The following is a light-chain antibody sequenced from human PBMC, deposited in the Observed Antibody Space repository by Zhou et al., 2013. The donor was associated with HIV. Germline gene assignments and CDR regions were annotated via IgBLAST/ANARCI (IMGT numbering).Light chain of an antibody. CDR1: QSISSW. Sequence: DIQMTQSPSTLSASVGDRVTITCRASQSISSWLAWYQQKPGKAPKVLIYKASSLESGVPSRFSGSGSGTEFTLTISSLQPEDGATYYCQQVKVYPRLTFGGGTKVEI. CDR2: KAS. CDR3: QQVKVYPRLT. J-gene: IGKJ4*01. V-gene: IGKV1-5*03.